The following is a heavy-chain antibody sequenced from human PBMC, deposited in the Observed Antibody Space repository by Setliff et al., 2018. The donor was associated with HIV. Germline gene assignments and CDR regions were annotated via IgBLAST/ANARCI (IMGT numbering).Heavy chain of an antibody. Sequence: AGGSLRLSCAASGFTFSSYGMHWVRQAPGKGLEWVAYVRFDGNDKYYRDSVKGRFTISRDNHKKTLSLQMNSLRGDDTAVYFCASGGYDILTGLGNWGQGTLVTVSS. CDR2: VRFDGNDK. CDR1: GFTFSSYG. J-gene: IGHJ4*02. V-gene: IGHV3-30*02. D-gene: IGHD3-9*01. CDR3: ASGGYDILTGLGN.